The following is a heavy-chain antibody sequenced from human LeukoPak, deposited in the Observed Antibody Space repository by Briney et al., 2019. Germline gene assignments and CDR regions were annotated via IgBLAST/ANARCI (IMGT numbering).Heavy chain of an antibody. CDR3: ATSRECSGGSCYWPGGY. CDR1: GFTFSNYG. CDR2: ISYDGSVK. D-gene: IGHD2-15*01. V-gene: IGHV3-30*03. J-gene: IGHJ4*02. Sequence: GGSLRLSCAASGFTFSNYGMQWVRQAPGKGLEWVAIISYDGSVKYYGDSVRGRFTISRDNSKNTLYLQMNSLRAEDTAVYYCATSRECSGGSCYWPGGYWGQGTLVTVSS.